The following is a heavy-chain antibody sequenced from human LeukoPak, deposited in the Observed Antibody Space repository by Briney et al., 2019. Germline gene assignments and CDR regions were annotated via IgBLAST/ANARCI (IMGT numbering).Heavy chain of an antibody. CDR3: ARHYYGSGSYYKITSFGHNWFDP. CDR2: IYYSGST. CDR1: GGSISSSSYY. D-gene: IGHD3-10*01. J-gene: IGHJ5*02. Sequence: PSETLSLTCTVPGGSISSSSYYWGWIRQPPGKGLEWIGSIYYSGSTYYNPSLKSRVTISVDTSKNQFSLKLSSVTAADTAVYYCARHYYGSGSYYKITSFGHNWFDPWGQGTLVTVSS. V-gene: IGHV4-39*01.